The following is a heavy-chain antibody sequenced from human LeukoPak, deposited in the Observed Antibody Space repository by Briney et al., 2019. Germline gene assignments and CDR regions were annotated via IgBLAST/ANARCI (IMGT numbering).Heavy chain of an antibody. CDR3: AREYYYGSDYMDV. V-gene: IGHV3-7*01. D-gene: IGHD3-10*01. Sequence: GGSLRLSCAASGLTFSNYWMSWVRQGPGKGLEWVANIKHDGSEKYYIDSVKGRFTISRDNAKNSVYLQMNRLRAEDTAVYYCAREYYYGSDYMDVWGKGTTVTISS. CDR2: IKHDGSEK. CDR1: GLTFSNYW. J-gene: IGHJ6*03.